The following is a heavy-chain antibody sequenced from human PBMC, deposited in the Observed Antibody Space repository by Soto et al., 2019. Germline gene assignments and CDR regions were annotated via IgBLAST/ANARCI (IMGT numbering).Heavy chain of an antibody. Sequence: SLRLSCAASGFTFSSYAMHWVRQAPGKGLEWVAVISYDGSNKYYADSVKGRFTISRDNSKNTLYLQMNGLRAEDTAVYYCARDPSDILTGYYPPYYYYGMDVWGQGTTVTVSS. V-gene: IGHV3-30-3*01. CDR1: GFTFSSYA. CDR3: ARDPSDILTGYYPPYYYYGMDV. CDR2: ISYDGSNK. D-gene: IGHD3-9*01. J-gene: IGHJ6*02.